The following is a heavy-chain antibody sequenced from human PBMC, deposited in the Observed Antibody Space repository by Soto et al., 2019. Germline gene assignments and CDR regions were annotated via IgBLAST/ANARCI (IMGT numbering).Heavy chain of an antibody. CDR3: ARHGYNYGGGYFDY. V-gene: IGHV3-66*04. Sequence: EVQLVESGGGLVQPGGSLRLSCAASGVTVSSNYMSWVRQAPGKGLEWVSVIYSGGSTYYADSVKGRFTISRDNSKNTLNLQMNSLRGEDTAVYYCARHGYNYGGGYFDYWGQGTLVTVSS. D-gene: IGHD5-18*01. CDR1: GVTVSSNY. CDR2: IYSGGST. J-gene: IGHJ4*02.